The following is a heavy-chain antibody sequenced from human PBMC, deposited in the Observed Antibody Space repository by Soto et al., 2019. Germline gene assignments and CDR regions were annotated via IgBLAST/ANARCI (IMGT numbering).Heavy chain of an antibody. CDR1: GGSISSYY. CDR2: IYYSGTT. D-gene: IGHD6-19*01. V-gene: IGHV4-59*01. Sequence: PSETLSLTCTVSGGSISSYYWSWIRQPPGKGLEWIGYIYYSGTTNYNPSLKSRVTTSVDTSKNQFSLQLTSVAAADTAVYYFARGGDSSKWLDRWGQGTLVTVSS. J-gene: IGHJ5*02. CDR3: ARGGDSSKWLDR.